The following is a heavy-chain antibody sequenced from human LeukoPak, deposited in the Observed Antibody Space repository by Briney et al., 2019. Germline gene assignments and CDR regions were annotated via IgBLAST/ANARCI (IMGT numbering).Heavy chain of an antibody. V-gene: IGHV3-7*01. Sequence: TGGSPRLSCAASGFTFSSYSMNWVRQAPGKGLEWVANIKEDGSDKYYVDSVKGRFSISKDNAKNSLYLQMNSLRVEDTAVYYCVPLNWNPPGDFDRWGQGTLVTVSS. CDR1: GFTFSSYS. D-gene: IGHD1-20*01. J-gene: IGHJ4*02. CDR2: IKEDGSDK. CDR3: VPLNWNPPGDFDR.